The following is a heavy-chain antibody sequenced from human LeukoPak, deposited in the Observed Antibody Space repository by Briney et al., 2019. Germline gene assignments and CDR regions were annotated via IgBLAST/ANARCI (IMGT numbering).Heavy chain of an antibody. D-gene: IGHD3-10*01. CDR2: IYTSGST. Sequence: SETLSLTCTVSGGSISSYYWSWIRQPAGKGLEWIGRIYTSGSTNYNPSLKSRVTMSVDTSKNQFSLKLSSVTAADTAVYYCARSARLGEYNWFDPWGQGTLVTVSS. CDR1: GGSISSYY. V-gene: IGHV4-4*07. J-gene: IGHJ5*02. CDR3: ARSARLGEYNWFDP.